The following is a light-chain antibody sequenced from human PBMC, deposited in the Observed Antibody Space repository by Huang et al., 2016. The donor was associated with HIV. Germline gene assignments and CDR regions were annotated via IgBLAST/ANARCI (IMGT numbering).Light chain of an antibody. Sequence: DIVLIQSPATVSLSPGERATLSCLASQSVNNYLAWYQQKPGQSPRRLIYDASNRATDIPDRFSGSGSGTDFALTISSLEPEDFAIYFCQQRNNWPRTFGQGTKLEIK. V-gene: IGKV3-11*01. J-gene: IGKJ2*01. CDR3: QQRNNWPRT. CDR1: QSVNNY. CDR2: DAS.